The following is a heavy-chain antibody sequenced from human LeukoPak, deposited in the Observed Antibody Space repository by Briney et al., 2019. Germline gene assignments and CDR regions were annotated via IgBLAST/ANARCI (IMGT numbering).Heavy chain of an antibody. CDR2: IIPICGTA. CDR1: GGTFSSYA. D-gene: IGHD1-26*01. CDR3: AGGEVGASPTQYYMDV. Sequence: GSSVTVSFKASGGTFSSYAISWVRQAPGQGLEWTGGIIPICGTANYAQKFQGRVTITTDESTSTAYMELSSLRSEDTAVYYCAGGEVGASPTQYYMDVWGKGTTVTVSS. J-gene: IGHJ6*03. V-gene: IGHV1-69*05.